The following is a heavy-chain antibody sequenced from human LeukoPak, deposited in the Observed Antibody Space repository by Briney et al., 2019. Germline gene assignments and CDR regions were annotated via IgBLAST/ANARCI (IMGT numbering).Heavy chain of an antibody. J-gene: IGHJ5*02. V-gene: IGHV4-4*07. CDR3: ARDYTTGSRRNWFDP. D-gene: IGHD4-17*01. Sequence: PSETLSLTCTVSGGSISSYYWSWIRQPAGKGLEWIGRIYTSGSTNYNPSLKSRVTMSVDTSKNQFSLKLSSVTAADTAVYYCARDYTTGSRRNWFDPWGQGTLVTVSS. CDR2: IYTSGST. CDR1: GGSISSYY.